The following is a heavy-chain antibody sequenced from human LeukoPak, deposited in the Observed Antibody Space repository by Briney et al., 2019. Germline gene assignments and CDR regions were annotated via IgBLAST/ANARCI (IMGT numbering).Heavy chain of an antibody. CDR1: GFTFSGSA. V-gene: IGHV3-73*01. Sequence: GGSLRLSCAASGFTFSGSAMHWVRQASGKGLEWVGRIRSKANSYATAYTASVKGRFTISRDDSKNTAYLQMNSLKTEDTAVYYCTRLWFGELSAVDYWGQGTLVTVSS. J-gene: IGHJ4*02. CDR2: IRSKANSYAT. CDR3: TRLWFGELSAVDY. D-gene: IGHD3-10*01.